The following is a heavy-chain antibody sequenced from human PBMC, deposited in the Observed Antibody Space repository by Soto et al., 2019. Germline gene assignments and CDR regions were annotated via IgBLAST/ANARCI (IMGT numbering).Heavy chain of an antibody. CDR3: AKLDEGGLQYAYYAMDV. CDR2: ITSDGKSK. CDR1: GFNFSNHW. Sequence: PGGSLRLSCAASGFNFSNHWMHWVRQRPAEGLVWVSRITSDGKSKAYAESVKGRFAISRDNSKNTLYLQMTSLRTEDTALYYCAKLDEGGLQYAYYAMDVWGQGTTVTVSS. V-gene: IGHV3-74*01. J-gene: IGHJ6*02. D-gene: IGHD2-15*01.